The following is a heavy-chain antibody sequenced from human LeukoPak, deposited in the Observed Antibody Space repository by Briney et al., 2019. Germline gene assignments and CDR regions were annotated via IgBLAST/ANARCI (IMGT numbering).Heavy chain of an antibody. D-gene: IGHD4-17*01. CDR1: GHTLTSYY. CDR3: ARVLYGDFPWFDP. V-gene: IGHV1-46*01. J-gene: IGHJ5*02. Sequence: ASVKVSCKTTGHTLTSYYVHWVRQAPGQGLEWMGIINPSGGSTNYVQKFQGRVTMTRDTSACTVYMELSSLRSEDTAVYYCARVLYGDFPWFDPWGQGTLVTVSS. CDR2: INPSGGST.